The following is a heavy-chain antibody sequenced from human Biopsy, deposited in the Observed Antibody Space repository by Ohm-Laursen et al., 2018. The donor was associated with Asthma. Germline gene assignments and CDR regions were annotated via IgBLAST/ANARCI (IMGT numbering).Heavy chain of an antibody. V-gene: IGHV3-30*03. J-gene: IGHJ3*02. D-gene: IGHD3-22*01. Sequence: SSLRLSCAASGFVFSQCGMHWVRQGPGKGLEWVALVSSDGHNKYYEDSVKGRFTISRDNSRSRLYLQINSLTVEDSAVYFCARQSGQEYGDSIPFDTWGQGTKVAVSS. CDR3: ARQSGQEYGDSIPFDT. CDR2: VSSDGHNK. CDR1: GFVFSQCG.